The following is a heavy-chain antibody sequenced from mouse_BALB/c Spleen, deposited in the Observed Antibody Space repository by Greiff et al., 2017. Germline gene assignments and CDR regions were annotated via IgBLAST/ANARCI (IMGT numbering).Heavy chain of an antibody. D-gene: IGHD1-1*01. CDR2: ISSGGSYT. CDR3: TRGDYYGSSPPFDY. CDR1: GFTFSSYT. Sequence: EVKLVESGGGLVKPGGSLKLSCAASGFTFSSYTMSWVRQTPEKRLEWVATISSGGSYTYYPDSVKGRFTISRDNAKNTLYLQMSSLKSEDTAMYYCTRGDYYGSSPPFDYWGQGTTLTVSS. V-gene: IGHV5-6-4*01. J-gene: IGHJ2*01.